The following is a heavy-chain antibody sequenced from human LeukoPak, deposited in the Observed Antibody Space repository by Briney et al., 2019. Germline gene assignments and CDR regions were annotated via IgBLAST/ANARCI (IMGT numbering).Heavy chain of an antibody. CDR3: AMYSSGWYFGAFDI. J-gene: IGHJ3*02. Sequence: SSETLSLTCTVSGGSISSYYWSWIRQPAGKGLEWIGRIYTSGSTNYNPSLKSRVTMSVDTSKNQFSPKLSSVTAADTAVYYCAMYSSGWYFGAFDIWGQGTMVTVSS. V-gene: IGHV4-4*07. CDR2: IYTSGST. D-gene: IGHD6-19*01. CDR1: GGSISSYY.